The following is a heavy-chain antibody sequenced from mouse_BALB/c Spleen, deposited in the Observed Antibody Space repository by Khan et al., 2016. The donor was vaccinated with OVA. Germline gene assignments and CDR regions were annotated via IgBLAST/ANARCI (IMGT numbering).Heavy chain of an antibody. Sequence: ESPGKALKWMGWINTYTGEPTYADDFKGRFAFSLETSATTAYLQINNLKNEYTATYFCARPPYFSYTLDYWGQGTSVTVSS. J-gene: IGHJ4*01. D-gene: IGHD2-10*01. CDR3: ARPPYFSYTLDY. V-gene: IGHV9-3-1*01. CDR2: INTYTGEP.